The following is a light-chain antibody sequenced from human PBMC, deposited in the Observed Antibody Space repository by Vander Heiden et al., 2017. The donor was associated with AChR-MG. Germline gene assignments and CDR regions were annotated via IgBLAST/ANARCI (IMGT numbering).Light chain of an antibody. V-gene: IGKV3-15*01. J-gene: IGKJ1*01. CDR3: QQYNDWPRT. CDR1: QSVSSN. CDR2: VAS. Sequence: EVVMTQSPATLSVSPGERATLSCRASQSVSSNLAWYQQKPGQAPRLLIHVASTRASGIPARFSGSGSGTEFTPTISSLQSEDFAIYYCQQYNDWPRTFGQGTKVEVK.